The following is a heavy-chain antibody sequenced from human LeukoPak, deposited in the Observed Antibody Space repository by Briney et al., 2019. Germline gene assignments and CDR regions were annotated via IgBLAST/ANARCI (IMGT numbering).Heavy chain of an antibody. D-gene: IGHD2/OR15-2a*01. CDR3: ARGLHFFSPWFDP. CDR2: INHSGST. CDR1: GGSFSGYY. V-gene: IGHV4-34*01. J-gene: IGHJ5*02. Sequence: SETLSLTCAVYGGSFSGYYWSWIRQSPGKGLEWIGEINHSGSTNYNPSLKSRVTISVDTSKNQFSLKLSSVTAADTAVYYCARGLHFFSPWFDPWGQGTLVTVSS.